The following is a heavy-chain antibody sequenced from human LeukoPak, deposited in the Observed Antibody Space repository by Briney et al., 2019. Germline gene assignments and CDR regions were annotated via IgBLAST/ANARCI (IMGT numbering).Heavy chain of an antibody. CDR1: GYSSTSYW. V-gene: IGHV5-51*01. Sequence: GESLKISCKGSGYSSTSYWIGWVRQMPGKGLEWMGIIYPGDSDTRYSPSFQGQVTISADKSISTAYLQWTSLKASDSAMYYCARAAYDSSSYEGYYWGQGTLVTVSS. D-gene: IGHD3-22*01. CDR2: IYPGDSDT. J-gene: IGHJ4*02. CDR3: ARAAYDSSSYEGYY.